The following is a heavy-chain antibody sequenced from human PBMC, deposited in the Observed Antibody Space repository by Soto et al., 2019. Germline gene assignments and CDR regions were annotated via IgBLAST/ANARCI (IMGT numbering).Heavy chain of an antibody. CDR3: ARGLGYSYGHASDFDY. D-gene: IGHD5-18*01. J-gene: IGHJ4*02. V-gene: IGHV1-69*01. CDR2: IIPIFGTA. Sequence: QVQLVQSGAEVKKPGSSVKVSCKASGGTFSSYAISWVRQAPGQGLEWMGGIIPIFGTANYAQKFQGRVTITEDETTSTAYMERSSLRSEDTAVYYCARGLGYSYGHASDFDYWGQGTLVTVSS. CDR1: GGTFSSYA.